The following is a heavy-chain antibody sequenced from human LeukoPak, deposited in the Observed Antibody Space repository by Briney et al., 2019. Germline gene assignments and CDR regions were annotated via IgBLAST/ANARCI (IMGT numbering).Heavy chain of an antibody. CDR1: GGSISSYY. Sequence: TPSETLSLTCTVSGGSISSYYWSWIRQPPGKGLEWIGYIYYSGSTNYNPSPKSRVTISVDTSKNQFSLKLSSVTAADTAVYYCAREHSGYDFPGRDYYYMDVWGKGTTATVSS. V-gene: IGHV4-59*01. J-gene: IGHJ6*03. CDR2: IYYSGST. D-gene: IGHD5-12*01. CDR3: AREHSGYDFPGRDYYYMDV.